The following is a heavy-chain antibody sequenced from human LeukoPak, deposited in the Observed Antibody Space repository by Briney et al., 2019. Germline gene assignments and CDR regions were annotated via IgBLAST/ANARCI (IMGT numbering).Heavy chain of an antibody. J-gene: IGHJ4*02. CDR1: GGTFSSYA. V-gene: IGHV1-18*01. Sequence: ASVEVSCKASGGTFSSYAISWVRQAPGQGLEWVGWISAHTGKTNYAQKVQGRVTMTTDTSTSTAYMDLWSLRPDDTAVYYCAREKYTYGRAFYFEFWGQGTLVSVSS. D-gene: IGHD5-18*01. CDR3: AREKYTYGRAFYFEF. CDR2: ISAHTGKT.